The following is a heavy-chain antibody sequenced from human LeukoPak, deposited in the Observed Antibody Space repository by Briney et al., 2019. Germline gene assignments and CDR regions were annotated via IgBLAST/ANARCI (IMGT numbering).Heavy chain of an antibody. CDR3: ARVFYGDYESLYYFDY. CDR1: GGSFSGYY. Sequence: PSETLFLTCAVYGGSFSGYYWSWIRQPPGKGLEWIGEINHSGSTNYNPSLKSRVTMSVDTSKNQFSLKLSSVTAADTAAYYCARVFYGDYESLYYFDYWGQGTLVTVSS. V-gene: IGHV4-34*01. D-gene: IGHD4-17*01. CDR2: INHSGST. J-gene: IGHJ4*02.